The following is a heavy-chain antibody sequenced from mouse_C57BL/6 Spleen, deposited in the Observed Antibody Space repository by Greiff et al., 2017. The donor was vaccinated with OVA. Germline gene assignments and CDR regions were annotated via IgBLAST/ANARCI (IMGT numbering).Heavy chain of an antibody. Sequence: VQLKESGPGLVKPSQSLSLTCSVTGYSITSGYYWNWIRQFPGNKLEWMGYISYDGSNNYNPSLKNRISITRDTSKNQFFLKLNSVTTEDTATYYCARDDQYYAMDYWGQGTSVTVSS. CDR1: GYSITSGYY. J-gene: IGHJ4*01. CDR2: ISYDGSN. CDR3: ARDDQYYAMDY. V-gene: IGHV3-6*01.